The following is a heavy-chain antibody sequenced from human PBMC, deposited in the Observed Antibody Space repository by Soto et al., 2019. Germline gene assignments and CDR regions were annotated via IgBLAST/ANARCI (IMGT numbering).Heavy chain of an antibody. V-gene: IGHV1-69*02. Sequence: SVKVSCKASGGTFSSYTISWVRQAPGQGLEWMGRIIPILGIANYAQKFQGRVTITADKSTSTAYMELSSLRSEDTAVYYCAAGYDYSNRIYYWGQGTLVTVSS. CDR3: AAGYDYSNRIYY. D-gene: IGHD4-4*01. J-gene: IGHJ4*02. CDR2: IIPILGIA. CDR1: GGTFSSYT.